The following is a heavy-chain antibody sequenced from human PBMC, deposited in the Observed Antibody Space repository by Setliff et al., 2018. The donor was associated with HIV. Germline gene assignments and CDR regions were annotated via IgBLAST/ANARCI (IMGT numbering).Heavy chain of an antibody. CDR2: IYSTGST. CDR3: AKGAGFYGDYTFDH. V-gene: IGHV4-59*11. D-gene: IGHD4-17*01. Sequence: PSETLSLTCTVSGPSINIHYWSWIRQSPGKGFEWIGYIYSTGSTNYNPSLQSRVTISMVASRNQVSLKVTSVTAADTAVYYWAKGAGFYGDYTFDHWGQGRQVTVSS. CDR1: GPSINIHY. J-gene: IGHJ4*02.